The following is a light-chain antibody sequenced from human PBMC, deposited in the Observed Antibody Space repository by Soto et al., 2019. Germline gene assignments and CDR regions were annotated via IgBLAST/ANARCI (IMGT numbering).Light chain of an antibody. J-gene: IGKJ1*01. CDR2: GAS. CDR1: ESVGRN. Sequence: EMVMTQSPATLSLSPGERATLSCRASESVGRNLAWYQQKPGQAPRLLIYGASNRATGIPDRFSGSGSGTDFTLTISSLQSEDFAVYYCQQRRTFGQGTKVDIK. V-gene: IGKV3D-15*01. CDR3: QQRRT.